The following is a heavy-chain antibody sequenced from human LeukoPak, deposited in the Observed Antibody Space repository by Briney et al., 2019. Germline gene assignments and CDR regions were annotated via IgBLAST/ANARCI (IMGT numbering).Heavy chain of an antibody. V-gene: IGHV4-59*01. J-gene: IGHJ4*02. CDR2: MYYSGST. Sequence: TSETLSLTCTVSGGSFSSYYWSWIRQPPGKGLEWIGYMYYSGSTNYNPSLKSRVTISLDTSKNQFSLKLSSVTAADTAVYYCARSELLWFGGVNSGFDYWGQGTLVTVSS. D-gene: IGHD3-10*01. CDR1: GGSFSSYY. CDR3: ARSELLWFGGVNSGFDY.